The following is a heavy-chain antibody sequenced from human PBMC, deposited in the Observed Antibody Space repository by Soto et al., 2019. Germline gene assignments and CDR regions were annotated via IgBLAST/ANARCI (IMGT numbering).Heavy chain of an antibody. CDR2: IYWDDDK. Sequence: QITLRKSGPTLVKPTQTLTLTCSFSGFSLTTSGLSVAWIRQPPGKALEWLTLIYWDDDKRYSPTLKSRLTVTRDTSKNQVVLRMTNLDPVDTATYYCALQTTVTQAFDKWGNGTLVTVSS. CDR3: ALQTTVTQAFDK. D-gene: IGHD4-17*01. V-gene: IGHV2-5*02. CDR1: GFSLTTSGLS. J-gene: IGHJ4*01.